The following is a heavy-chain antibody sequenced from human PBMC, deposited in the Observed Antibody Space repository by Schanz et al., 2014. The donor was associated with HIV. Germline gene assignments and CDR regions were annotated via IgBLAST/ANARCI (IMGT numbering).Heavy chain of an antibody. CDR2: MNPNSGNT. D-gene: IGHD2-8*01. CDR3: ARGARDCTNGVCGGYYFDY. J-gene: IGHJ4*02. Sequence: QVQLVQSGAEVKKPGASVKVSCKASGYTFTTNDINWVRQATGQGLEWMGWMNPNSGNTGYAQKFQGRVTLTRNTSISTAYMELSSLTSEDTAVYYCARGARDCTNGVCGGYYFDYWGQGTQVTVSS. CDR1: GYTFTTND. V-gene: IGHV1-8*01.